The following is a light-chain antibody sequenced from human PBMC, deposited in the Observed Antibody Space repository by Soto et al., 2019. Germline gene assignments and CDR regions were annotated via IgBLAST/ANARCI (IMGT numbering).Light chain of an antibody. Sequence: DIQMTQSPSTLSASVGDRVTITCRASQSIGTCLAWYQQRPGRAPNLLIYDASSLKRGVTLRFRGSGSGTEFTLTISSLQPDDFATYYCQQCESFVMTFGGGTKVEVK. J-gene: IGKJ4*01. CDR3: QQCESFVMT. V-gene: IGKV1-5*01. CDR2: DAS. CDR1: QSIGTC.